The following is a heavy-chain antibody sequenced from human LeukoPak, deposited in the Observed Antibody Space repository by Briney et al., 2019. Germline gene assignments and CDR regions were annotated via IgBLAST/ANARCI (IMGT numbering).Heavy chain of an antibody. CDR2: ISYDGSNK. CDR1: GFTFSSYG. V-gene: IGHV3-30*03. D-gene: IGHD6-19*01. Sequence: GRSLRLSCAASGFTFSSYGMHWVRQAPGKGLEWVAVISYDGSNKYYADSVKGRFTISRDNAKNSLYLQMNSLRAEDTAVYYCARRLAVDWGQGTLVTVSS. J-gene: IGHJ4*02. CDR3: ARRLAVD.